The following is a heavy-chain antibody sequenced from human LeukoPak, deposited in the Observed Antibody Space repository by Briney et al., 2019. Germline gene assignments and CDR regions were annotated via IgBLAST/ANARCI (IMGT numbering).Heavy chain of an antibody. CDR1: GYSLTSYW. CDR3: AREAEEGAITLDYFDY. V-gene: IGHV5-51*01. Sequence: GESLKISCKGSGYSLTSYWIGWVRQMPGKGLEWMGIIYPGDSDTRYSPSFQGQVTISADKSISTAYLQWSSLKASDTAMYYCAREAEEGAITLDYFDYWGQGTLVTVSS. J-gene: IGHJ4*02. CDR2: IYPGDSDT. D-gene: IGHD1-26*01.